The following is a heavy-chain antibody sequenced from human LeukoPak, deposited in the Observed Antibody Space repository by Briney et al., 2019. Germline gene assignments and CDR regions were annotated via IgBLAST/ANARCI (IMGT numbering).Heavy chain of an antibody. J-gene: IGHJ6*03. CDR3: ARVLQNYYYLDV. D-gene: IGHD3-3*01. Sequence: PSETLSLTCTVSGDSISSSHYQWGWIRQPPGRGLEWIGSIYYSGSTYYNPSLKSRVTISVDTSKNQFSLRLSSVTAADTAVYYCARVLQNYYYLDVWGKGTTVTVSS. CDR2: IYYSGST. CDR1: GDSISSSHYQ. V-gene: IGHV4-39*07.